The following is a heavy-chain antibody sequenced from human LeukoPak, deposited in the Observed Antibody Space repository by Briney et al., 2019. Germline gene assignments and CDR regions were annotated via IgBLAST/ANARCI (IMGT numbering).Heavy chain of an antibody. J-gene: IGHJ4*02. Sequence: KPGGSLRLSCAASGFTFSSYSMNWVRQAPGKGLEWVSSISSSSSYIYYADSVRGRFTIYRDNSKDTLYLQMNSLGAADTAVYYCAKDGGGYCNNSSCWGQGTLVTVSS. V-gene: IGHV3-21*04. CDR2: ISSSSSYI. D-gene: IGHD2-2*01. CDR1: GFTFSSYS. CDR3: AKDGGGYCNNSSC.